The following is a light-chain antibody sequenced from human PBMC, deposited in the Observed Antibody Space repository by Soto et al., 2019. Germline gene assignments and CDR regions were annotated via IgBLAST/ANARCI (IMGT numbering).Light chain of an antibody. J-gene: IGKJ2*01. V-gene: IGKV2-30*01. CDR2: KVS. CDR1: QSLVYSDGNAY. Sequence: DVVMTQSPLSLPVTLGQPASISCRSSQSLVYSDGNAYLNWFHQRPGQSPRRLIYKVSYRDSGVPDRFSGSGSGTDFALKISRVEAEDVGVYYCMQGTHWPPYTFGHGTKLEIK. CDR3: MQGTHWPPYT.